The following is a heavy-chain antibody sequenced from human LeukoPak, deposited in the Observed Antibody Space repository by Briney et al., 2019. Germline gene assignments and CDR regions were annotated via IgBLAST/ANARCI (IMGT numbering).Heavy chain of an antibody. CDR1: GFTFSNYG. CDR2: IKQDGSEK. J-gene: IGHJ3*02. V-gene: IGHV3-7*01. Sequence: GGSLRLSCAASGFTFSNYGPSWVRQAPGKGLEWVANIKQDGSEKYYVDSVKGRFTISRDNAKNSLYLQMNSLRAEDTAVYYCARGYIVVVSPDDAFDIWGQGTMVTVSS. D-gene: IGHD2-21*01. CDR3: ARGYIVVVSPDDAFDI.